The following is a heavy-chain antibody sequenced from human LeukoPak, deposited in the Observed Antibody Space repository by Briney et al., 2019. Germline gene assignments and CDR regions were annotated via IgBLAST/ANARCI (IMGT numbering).Heavy chain of an antibody. Sequence: SETLSLTCAVSVGSISSGGYSWNWIRQPPGKGLEWIGYIHYSGSTYYNPSLKSRVTISVDTSKNQFSLKLSSVTAADTAVYYCARHVNYGDLYYFDYWGQGTLVTVSS. CDR2: IHYSGST. V-gene: IGHV4-30-2*03. J-gene: IGHJ4*02. CDR3: ARHVNYGDLYYFDY. D-gene: IGHD4-17*01. CDR1: VGSISSGGYS.